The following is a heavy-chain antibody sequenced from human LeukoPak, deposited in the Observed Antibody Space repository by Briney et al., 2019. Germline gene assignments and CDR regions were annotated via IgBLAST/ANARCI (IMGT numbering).Heavy chain of an antibody. CDR3: ARRGQQQLVLDWFDP. CDR2: IDPGDSNT. V-gene: IGHV5-51*01. D-gene: IGHD6-13*01. J-gene: IGHJ5*02. CDR1: GYRFTSYW. Sequence: GESLKISCKGSGYRFTSYWIGWVRQMPGKGLEWMGIIDPGDSNTRYSPPFQGQVTFSADKSISTAYLQWSSLKASDTAMYYCARRGQQQLVLDWFDPWGQGTLVTVSS.